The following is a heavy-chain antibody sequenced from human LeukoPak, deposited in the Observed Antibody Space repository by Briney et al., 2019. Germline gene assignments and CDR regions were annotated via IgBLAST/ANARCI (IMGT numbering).Heavy chain of an antibody. J-gene: IGHJ6*01. CDR2: INSDGSST. V-gene: IGHV3-74*01. Sequence: PGGSLRLSCAASGFTFSSYWMHWVRQAPGKGLVWVSRINSDGSSTTYADSVKGRFTISRDNAKNTLYLQMNSLRAEDTAVYYCARRRIVGAYYYYYYGMDVWGQGTTVTVSS. CDR3: ARRRIVGAYYYYYYGMDV. D-gene: IGHD1-26*01. CDR1: GFTFSSYW.